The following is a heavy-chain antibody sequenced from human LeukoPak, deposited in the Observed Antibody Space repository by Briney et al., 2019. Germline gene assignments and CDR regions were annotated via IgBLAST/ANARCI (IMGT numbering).Heavy chain of an antibody. CDR1: GGSISRYY. CDR2: IYYSGST. V-gene: IGHV4-59*12. Sequence: SETLSLTCTVSGGSISRYYWSWIRQPPGKGLEWIGYIYYSGSTNYNPSLKSRVTISMDTSKNQFSLQLSSVTAADTAVYYCGRGTHPHWYFDLWGRGTLVTVSS. CDR3: GRGTHPHWYFDL. J-gene: IGHJ2*01.